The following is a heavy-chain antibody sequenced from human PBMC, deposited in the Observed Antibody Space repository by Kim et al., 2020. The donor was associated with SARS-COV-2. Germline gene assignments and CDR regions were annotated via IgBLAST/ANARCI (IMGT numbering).Heavy chain of an antibody. J-gene: IGHJ4*02. Sequence: ANSVRGRFTLSRDNFKNTLYLQMNSLRAEDTALYYCAKGHTETIGGIDYWGQGTLVTVSS. CDR3: AKGHTETIGGIDY. D-gene: IGHD1-26*01. V-gene: IGHV3-23*01.